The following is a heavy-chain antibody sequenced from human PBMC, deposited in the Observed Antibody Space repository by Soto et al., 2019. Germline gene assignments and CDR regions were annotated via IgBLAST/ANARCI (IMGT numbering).Heavy chain of an antibody. J-gene: IGHJ4*02. CDR2: IIPIFGTA. D-gene: IGHD5-18*01. CDR1: GGTFSSYA. Sequence: SVKVSCKASGGTFSSYAISWVRQAPGQGLEWMGGIIPIFGTANYAQKFQGRVTITADKSTSTSYMELSSLRSEDTAVYYCARGGYSYGYFYFDYWGQGTLVTVSS. CDR3: ARGGYSYGYFYFDY. V-gene: IGHV1-69*06.